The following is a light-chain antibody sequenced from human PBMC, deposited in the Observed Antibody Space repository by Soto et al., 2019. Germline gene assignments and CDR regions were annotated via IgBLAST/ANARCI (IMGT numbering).Light chain of an antibody. CDR2: DVS. J-gene: IGLJ2*01. CDR1: SSDVGGYNY. V-gene: IGLV2-8*01. Sequence: QSALTQPPSASGSPGQSVTISCTGTSSDVGGYNYVSWYQQHPGKAPKLMIYDVSKRPSGVPDRFSGSKSGNTASLTVSGLQAEDEGDYYCSSYAGSNGVVFGGGTKLTVL. CDR3: SSYAGSNGVV.